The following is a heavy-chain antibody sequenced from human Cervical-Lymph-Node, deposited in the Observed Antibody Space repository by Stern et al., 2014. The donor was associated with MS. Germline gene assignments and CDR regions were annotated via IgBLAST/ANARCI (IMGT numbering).Heavy chain of an antibody. CDR2: ISPHNGNT. CDR3: VRKGYASGWYGYFDY. D-gene: IGHD6-19*01. Sequence: VQLVQSGAEVKKPGASVKVSCKTSGYTFTSYGLSWVRQAPGQGLEWMGWISPHNGNTHYAPTLQGRVTMTRDTSTTTAYMELRSLRSDDTAVYYCVRKGYASGWYGYFDYWGQGTLVTVSS. CDR1: GYTFTSYG. V-gene: IGHV1-18*01. J-gene: IGHJ4*02.